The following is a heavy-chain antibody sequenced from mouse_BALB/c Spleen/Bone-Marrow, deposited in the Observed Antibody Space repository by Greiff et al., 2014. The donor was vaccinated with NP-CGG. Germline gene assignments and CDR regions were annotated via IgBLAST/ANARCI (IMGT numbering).Heavy chain of an antibody. CDR2: IDPYDSYT. CDR3: ARYGGFFPWFAY. CDR1: GYTFTSYW. J-gene: IGHJ3*01. V-gene: IGHV1-69*02. D-gene: IGHD1-1*01. Sequence: QVQLQQSGAELVKPGASVKLSCKASGYTFTSYWMHWVKQRPGQGLEWIGEIDPYDSYTNYNQKFKGKATLTVDKSSSTAYMQLSSLTSEYSAVYYCARYGGFFPWFAYWGQGTLVTVSA.